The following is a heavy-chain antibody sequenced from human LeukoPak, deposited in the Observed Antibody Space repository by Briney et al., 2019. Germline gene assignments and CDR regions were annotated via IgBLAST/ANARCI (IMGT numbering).Heavy chain of an antibody. Sequence: SESLPLTCTVPGGSISSSYWSCIRQPPPKRLEWIGHIYYSGSTNYNPSLKSRVTISIDTSKNQFSLKLSSVTAADTAVYYCARDSGSGTYYWGQGTLVTVSS. CDR3: ARDSGSGTYY. CDR1: GGSISSSY. CDR2: IYYSGST. V-gene: IGHV4-59*01. J-gene: IGHJ4*02. D-gene: IGHD6-19*01.